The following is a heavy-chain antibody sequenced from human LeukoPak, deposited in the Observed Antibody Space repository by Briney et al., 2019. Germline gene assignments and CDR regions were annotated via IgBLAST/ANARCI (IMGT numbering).Heavy chain of an antibody. CDR3: ARDEGPPNWFDP. Sequence: SVKVSCKASGGTFSSYAISWVRQAPGQGLEWMGGIIPIFGTANYAQKFQGRVTITTDESTSTAFMELSSLRSEDTAVYYCARDEGPPNWFDPWGQGTLVTVSS. V-gene: IGHV1-69*05. J-gene: IGHJ5*02. CDR1: GGTFSSYA. CDR2: IIPIFGTA.